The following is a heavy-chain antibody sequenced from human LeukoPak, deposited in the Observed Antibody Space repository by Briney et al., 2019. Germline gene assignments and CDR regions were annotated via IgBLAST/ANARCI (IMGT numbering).Heavy chain of an antibody. CDR3: AGGSSGDCTNGVCYYYYYYYMDV. Sequence: PGGSLRLSCAASGFTFSSYSMNWVRQAPGKGLEWVSSISSSSSYIYYADSLKGRFTISRDNAKNSLYLQMNSLRAEDTAVYYCAGGSSGDCTNGVCYYYYYYYMDVWGKGTTVTVSS. CDR2: ISSSSSYI. D-gene: IGHD2-8*01. J-gene: IGHJ6*03. CDR1: GFTFSSYS. V-gene: IGHV3-21*01.